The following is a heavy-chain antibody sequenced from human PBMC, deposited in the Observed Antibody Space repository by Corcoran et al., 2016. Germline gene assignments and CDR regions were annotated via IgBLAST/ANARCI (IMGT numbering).Heavy chain of an antibody. D-gene: IGHD5-18*01. CDR3: AREDVDTAMVSYGMDV. CDR1: GFTVSSNY. Sequence: EVQLVESGGGLIQPGGSLRLSCAASGFTVSSNYMSWVRQAPGKGLEWVSVIYSGGSTYYADSVKGRFTISRNNSKNTLYLQRNSLRAEDTAVYYCAREDVDTAMVSYGMDVWGQGTTVTVSS. V-gene: IGHV3-53*01. CDR2: IYSGGST. J-gene: IGHJ6*02.